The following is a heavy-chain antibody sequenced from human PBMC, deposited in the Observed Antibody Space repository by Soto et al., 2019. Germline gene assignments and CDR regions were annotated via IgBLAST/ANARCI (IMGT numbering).Heavy chain of an antibody. CDR3: ETYDSSGYFDY. CDR1: GFTVSSNY. Sequence: PGGSLRLSCAASGFTVSSNYMSWVRQAPGKGMEWVSVIYSGGSTYYADSVKGRFTISRDNSKNTLYLQMNSLRADDTAVYYCETYDSSGYFDYWGQGTLVTVS. V-gene: IGHV3-66*01. CDR2: IYSGGST. J-gene: IGHJ4*02. D-gene: IGHD3-22*01.